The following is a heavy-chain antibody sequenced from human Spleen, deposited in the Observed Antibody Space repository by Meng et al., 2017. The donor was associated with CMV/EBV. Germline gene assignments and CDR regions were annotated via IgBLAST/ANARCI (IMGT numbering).Heavy chain of an antibody. CDR3: AKLDTSGYSYHGMDV. V-gene: IGHV5-51*01. J-gene: IGHJ6*02. CDR2: VYPSDSDT. CDR1: GYILANYW. Sequence: GESLKISCQASGYILANYWIAWVRQMPGGGLEWMGMVYPSDSDTIYSPSFRGQVTISADNSIITAYLQWSSLKASDTAMYYCAKLDTSGYSYHGMDVWGQGTAVTVSS. D-gene: IGHD5-18*01.